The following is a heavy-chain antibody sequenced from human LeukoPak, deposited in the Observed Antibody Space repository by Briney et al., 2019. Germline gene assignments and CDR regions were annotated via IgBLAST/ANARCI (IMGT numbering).Heavy chain of an antibody. D-gene: IGHD5-12*01. CDR3: AREALGYRGYDPDYFDS. CDR1: GFIFTNYF. J-gene: IGHJ4*02. CDR2: IKHDGSEK. V-gene: IGHV3-7*01. Sequence: PGGSLRLSCAASGFIFTNYFMSWVRQAPGKGLEWAASIKHDGSEKYYVDSVRGRFTISRDNTMNSLYLQMNNLRPEDTALYYCAREALGYRGYDPDYFDSWGQGTLVIVSS.